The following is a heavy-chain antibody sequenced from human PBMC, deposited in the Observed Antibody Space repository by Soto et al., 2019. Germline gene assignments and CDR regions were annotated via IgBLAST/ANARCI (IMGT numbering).Heavy chain of an antibody. CDR1: GGSMSNYF. CDR3: AAGEASSRNLAPYYLDF. D-gene: IGHD6-13*01. J-gene: IGHJ4*02. V-gene: IGHV4-59*01. Sequence: SETLSLTCTVSGGSMSNYFWTWIRQHPGKGLEWIGYIHYSGTTSFFPSYNPSLRSRVTISEDTSKNQFSLKLLSVTTADTAVYFCAAGEASSRNLAPYYLDFWGQGTLVTVSS. CDR2: IHYSGTT.